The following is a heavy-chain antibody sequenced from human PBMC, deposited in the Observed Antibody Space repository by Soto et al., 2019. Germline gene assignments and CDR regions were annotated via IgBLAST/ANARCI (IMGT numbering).Heavy chain of an antibody. CDR2: IYSRGST. D-gene: IGHD2-2*03. J-gene: IGHJ1*01. V-gene: IGHV4-61*01. CDR3: ARASEAAGYQY. Sequence: QVQLQESGPGLVKPSETLSLTCSVSSGSVRSGTYYWSWIRQPQGRGLEWIGHIYSRGSTNYNHSLKSRVTISADTSKTQFSLILSSVAAADTDMYYCARASEAAGYQYWGQGTLVTVSS. CDR1: SGSVRSGTYY.